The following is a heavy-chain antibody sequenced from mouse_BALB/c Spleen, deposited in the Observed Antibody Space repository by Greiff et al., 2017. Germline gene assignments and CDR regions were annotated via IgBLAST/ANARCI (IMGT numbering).Heavy chain of an antibody. V-gene: IGHV1S22*01. D-gene: IGHD2-4*01. CDR3: TRRRDDYHWYFDV. CDR1: GYTFTSYW. J-gene: IGHJ1*01. Sequence: LQQPGSELVRPGASVKLSCKASGYTFTSYWMHWVKQRPGQGLEWIGNIYPGSGSTNYDEKFKSKATLTVDTSSSTAYMQLSSLASEDSAVYYCTRRRDDYHWYFDVWGAGTTVTVSS. CDR2: IYPGSGST.